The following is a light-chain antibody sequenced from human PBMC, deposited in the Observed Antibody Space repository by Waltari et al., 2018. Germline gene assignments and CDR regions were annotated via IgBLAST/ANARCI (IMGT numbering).Light chain of an antibody. CDR2: GAS. CDR1: QSVGRT. V-gene: IGKV3-20*01. CDR3: QHYVRLPAT. J-gene: IGKJ1*01. Sequence: EIVLTQSPGTLSLSPGERATLSCRASQSVGRTLAWYPQKPGQAPRLLMYGASSRATGTPDRFSGSGSGTDFSLTISRLEPEDFAVYYCQHYVRLPATFGQGTKVEIK.